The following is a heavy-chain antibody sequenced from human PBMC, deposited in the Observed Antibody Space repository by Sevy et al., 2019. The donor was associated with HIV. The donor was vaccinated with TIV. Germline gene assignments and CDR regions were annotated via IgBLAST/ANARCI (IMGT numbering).Heavy chain of an antibody. CDR1: GFTFDDYT. V-gene: IGHV3-43*01. CDR2: INWNGDDT. CDR3: AKERNCGRDCLYFQH. D-gene: IGHD2-21*02. Sequence: GGSLRPSCAASGFTFDDYTMHWVRQAPGKGLEWVSLINWNGDDTYYADSVKGRFTISRDNSRNSLYLQMNSLRTEDTALYYCAKERNCGRDCLYFQHWGQGTLVTVSS. J-gene: IGHJ1*01.